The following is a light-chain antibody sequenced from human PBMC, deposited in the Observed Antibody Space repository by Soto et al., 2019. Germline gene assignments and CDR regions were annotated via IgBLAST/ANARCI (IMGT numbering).Light chain of an antibody. CDR1: QSLLHSSGNNF. V-gene: IGKV2-28*01. CDR2: LGS. Sequence: DIVLTQSPLSLPVTPGESASISCRSSQSLLHSSGNNFLDWYLQKPGQSPQLLIYLGSQRASGVPDKFSGSGSGADFKLKISKVEADDVGIYYCMQALQTPSPFGQGTKLEL. CDR3: MQALQTPSP. J-gene: IGKJ2*01.